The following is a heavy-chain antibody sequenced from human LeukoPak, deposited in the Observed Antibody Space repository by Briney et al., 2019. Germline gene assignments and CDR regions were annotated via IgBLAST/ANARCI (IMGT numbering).Heavy chain of an antibody. D-gene: IGHD6-13*01. V-gene: IGHV3-30*18. CDR2: ISYDGSNK. Sequence: GSLRLSCAASGFTFSSYGMHWVRQAPGKGLEWVAVISYDGSNKYYADSVKGRFTISRDNSKNTLYLQMNSLRAEDTAVYYCAKDSSSWSSYGMDVWGQGTTVTVSS. CDR1: GFTFSSYG. J-gene: IGHJ6*02. CDR3: AKDSSSWSSYGMDV.